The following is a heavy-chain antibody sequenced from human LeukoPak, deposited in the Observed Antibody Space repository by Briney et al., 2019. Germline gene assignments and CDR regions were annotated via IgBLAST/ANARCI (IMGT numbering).Heavy chain of an antibody. CDR1: GGSISSSSYY. CDR2: IYYSGST. V-gene: IGHV4-39*01. Sequence: SETLSLTCTVSGGSISSSSYYWSWIRQPPGKGLEWIGSIYYSGSTYYSPSLKSRVTISVDTSKNQFSLKLSSVTAADTAVYYCARKNVGAVSPFDYWGQGTLVTVSS. J-gene: IGHJ4*02. CDR3: ARKNVGAVSPFDY. D-gene: IGHD1-26*01.